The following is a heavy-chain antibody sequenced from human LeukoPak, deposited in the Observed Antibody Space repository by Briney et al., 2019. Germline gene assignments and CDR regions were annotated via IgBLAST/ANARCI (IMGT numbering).Heavy chain of an antibody. Sequence: GGSLRLSCTASGFTFSTYSMNWVRQAPGKGLEWVSYISSSGSTIYYAASVKGRFTISRDNAKNSLYLQMNILRAEDTTVYYCARDGKGRNRIGYYFDYWGQGTLVTVSS. CDR1: GFTFSTYS. CDR2: ISSSGSTI. J-gene: IGHJ4*02. D-gene: IGHD3-10*01. V-gene: IGHV3-48*04. CDR3: ARDGKGRNRIGYYFDY.